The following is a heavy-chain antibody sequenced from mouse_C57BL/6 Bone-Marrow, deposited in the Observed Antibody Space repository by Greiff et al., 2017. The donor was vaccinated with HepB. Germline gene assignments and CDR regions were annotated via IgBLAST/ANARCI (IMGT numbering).Heavy chain of an antibody. V-gene: IGHV1-69*01. Sequence: QVQLQQPGAELVMPGASVKLSCKASGYTFTSYWMHWVKQRPGQGLEWIGEIDPSDSYTNFNQKFKGKSTLTVDKSSSTAYTQLSSLTSEDSAVYYCARSLFTLDYWGQGTTLTVSS. CDR1: GYTFTSYW. CDR2: IDPSDSYT. D-gene: IGHD6-5*01. J-gene: IGHJ2*01. CDR3: ARSLFTLDY.